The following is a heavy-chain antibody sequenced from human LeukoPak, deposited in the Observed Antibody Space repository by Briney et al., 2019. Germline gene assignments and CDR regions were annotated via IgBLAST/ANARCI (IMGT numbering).Heavy chain of an antibody. CDR1: GDSVSTNSAT. Sequence: SQTLSLTCDISGDSVSTNSATWNWIRQSPSRGLEWLGRTYYRSEWYNDYAVSVKSRITINPDTSKNQFPRQLHSVTPEDTAVYYCARAQDYYYYMDVWGKGTMVTVSS. CDR2: TYYRSEWYN. V-gene: IGHV6-1*01. CDR3: ARAQDYYYYMDV. J-gene: IGHJ6*03.